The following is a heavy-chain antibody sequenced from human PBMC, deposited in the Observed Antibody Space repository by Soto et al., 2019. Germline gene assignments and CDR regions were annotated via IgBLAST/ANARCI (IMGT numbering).Heavy chain of an antibody. CDR1: GYTLPNFG. CDR2: ISAYTANT. D-gene: IGHD1-26*01. Sequence: GASVKVSCRASGYTLPNFGLSLVRQAPGQGLEWMGCISAYTANTNYAQKLQDRVTMTTDTSTSTAFLELRSLRSDDTAVYYCARENSGSYHRHFDYWGQGTLVTVSS. J-gene: IGHJ4*01. V-gene: IGHV1-18*01. CDR3: ARENSGSYHRHFDY.